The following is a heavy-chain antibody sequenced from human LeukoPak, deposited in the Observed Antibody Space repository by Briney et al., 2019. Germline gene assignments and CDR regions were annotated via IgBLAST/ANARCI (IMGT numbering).Heavy chain of an antibody. CDR3: ARRFTTIAAAGTSLSY. D-gene: IGHD6-13*01. J-gene: IGHJ4*02. CDR1: GYTFTNYG. Sequence: ASVKVSCKASGYTFTNYGISWVRQAPGQGLEWMGWINPNSGGTHYAQKFQGRVTMTRDTSISTAYMDLSRLRSDDTAVYYCARRFTTIAAAGTSLSYWGQGTLVTVSS. CDR2: INPNSGGT. V-gene: IGHV1-2*02.